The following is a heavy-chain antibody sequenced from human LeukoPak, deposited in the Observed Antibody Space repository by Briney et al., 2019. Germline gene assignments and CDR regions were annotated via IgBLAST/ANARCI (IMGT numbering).Heavy chain of an antibody. CDR2: IYYSGST. CDR3: ASVFDPRSWPNFGY. CDR1: GGSISSSSYH. D-gene: IGHD3-10*01. V-gene: IGHV4-39*01. J-gene: IGHJ4*02. Sequence: SETLSLTCTVSGGSISSSSYHWGWIRQPPGKGLEWIGTIYYSGSTHHNPSLKSRVTISVDTSKNQFSLKLSSVTAADTAVYYCASVFDPRSWPNFGYWGQRTLVTVSS.